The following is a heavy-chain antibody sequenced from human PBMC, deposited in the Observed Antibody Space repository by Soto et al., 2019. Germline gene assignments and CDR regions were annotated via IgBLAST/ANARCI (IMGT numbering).Heavy chain of an antibody. Sequence: GGSLRLSCAASGFTFSSYAMSWVRQTPGKGLEWVSAISGSGGSTYYADSVKGWFTISRDNSKNTLYLQMNSLRAEDTAVYYCAKDKNVAGTGYFDYWGQGTLVTVSS. CDR3: AKDKNVAGTGYFDY. CDR2: ISGSGGST. V-gene: IGHV3-23*01. CDR1: GFTFSSYA. J-gene: IGHJ4*02. D-gene: IGHD6-19*01.